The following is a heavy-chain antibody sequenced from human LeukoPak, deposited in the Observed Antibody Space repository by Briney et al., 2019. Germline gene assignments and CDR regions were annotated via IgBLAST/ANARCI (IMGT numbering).Heavy chain of an antibody. CDR1: GFSITNYW. V-gene: IGHV5-51*01. CDR3: ARHVGPYSYGMDV. CDR2: IYPGDSDT. D-gene: IGHD2-15*01. J-gene: IGHJ6*02. Sequence: GESLKISCKGSGFSITNYWIGWVRQMPGKGLEWMGIIYPGDSDTRYSPSFQGQVTISVDKSISTAYLQWSSLKASDTAMYYCARHVGPYSYGMDVWGQGTTVTVSS.